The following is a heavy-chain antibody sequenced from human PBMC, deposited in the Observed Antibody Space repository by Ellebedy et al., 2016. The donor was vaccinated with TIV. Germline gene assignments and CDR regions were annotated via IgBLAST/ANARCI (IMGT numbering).Heavy chain of an antibody. V-gene: IGHV3-66*01. CDR1: GFTVISDH. CDR2: IHTGGDT. D-gene: IGHD2-8*01. J-gene: IGHJ3*02. CDR3: AGETFNDVDLIIWGVLDT. Sequence: GGSLRLSCAASGFTVISDHFTWVRQAPGKGLEWISVIHTGGDTNYADSVKGRFTMSRDTSKNTVHPQINSVRVEDTAVYYCAGETFNDVDLIIWGVLDTWGQGTMVTVSS.